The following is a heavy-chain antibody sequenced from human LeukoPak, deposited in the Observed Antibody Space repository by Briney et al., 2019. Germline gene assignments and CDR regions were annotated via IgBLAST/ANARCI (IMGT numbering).Heavy chain of an antibody. CDR1: GDSVSSNSAA. J-gene: IGHJ3*02. D-gene: IGHD3-3*01. V-gene: IGHV6-1*01. CDR3: ARDPHPSVTIFGVVQPNDAFDI. CDR2: TYYRSKWYN. Sequence: SQTLSLTCAISGDSVSSNSAAWNWIRQSPSRGLEWLGRTYYRSKWYNDYAVSVKSRTTINPDTSKNQFSLQLNSVTPEDTAVYYCARDPHPSVTIFGVVQPNDAFDIWGQGTMVTVSS.